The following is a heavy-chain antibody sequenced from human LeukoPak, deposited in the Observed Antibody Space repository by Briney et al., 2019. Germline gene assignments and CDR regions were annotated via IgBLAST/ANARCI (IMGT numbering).Heavy chain of an antibody. CDR3: ARDGPGDAFDI. CDR2: IIPIFGIA. D-gene: IGHD3-10*01. J-gene: IGHJ3*02. V-gene: IGHV1-69*04. Sequence: SVKVSRKASGGTFSSYAISWVRQAPGQGLEWMGRIIPIFGIANYAQKFQGRVTITADKSTSTAYMELSSLRSEDTAVYYCARDGPGDAFDIWGQGTMVTVSS. CDR1: GGTFSSYA.